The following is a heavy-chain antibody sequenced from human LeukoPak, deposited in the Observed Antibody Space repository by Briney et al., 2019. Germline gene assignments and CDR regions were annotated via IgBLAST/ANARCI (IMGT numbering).Heavy chain of an antibody. CDR1: GFTFNNYS. V-gene: IGHV3-21*01. CDR3: ARRVAVADNYFDY. J-gene: IGHJ4*02. D-gene: IGHD6-19*01. Sequence: GGSLRLSCAASGFTFNNYSTNWVRQAPGKGQEWVSSISNSSSYIYYADSVKGRFTISRDNAKNSLYLQMNSLRAEDTGVYYCARRVAVADNYFDYWGQGTLVTVSS. CDR2: ISNSSSYI.